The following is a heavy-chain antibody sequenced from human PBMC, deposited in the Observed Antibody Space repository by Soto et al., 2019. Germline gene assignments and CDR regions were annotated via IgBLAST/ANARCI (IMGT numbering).Heavy chain of an antibody. D-gene: IGHD2-15*01. J-gene: IGHJ5*02. CDR3: ARGSADCSGGSCYSGFVWFDP. CDR2: INHSGST. V-gene: IGHV4-34*01. Sequence: PSETLSLTCAVYGGSFSGYYWSWIRQPPGKGLEWIGEINHSGSTNYNPSLKSRVTISVDTSKNQFSLKLSSVTAADTAVYYCARGSADCSGGSCYSGFVWFDPWGQGTLVTSPQ. CDR1: GGSFSGYY.